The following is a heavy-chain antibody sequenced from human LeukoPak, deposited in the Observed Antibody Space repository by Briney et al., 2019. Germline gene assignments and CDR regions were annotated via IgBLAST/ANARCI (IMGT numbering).Heavy chain of an antibody. V-gene: IGHV1-69*06. D-gene: IGHD3-16*02. CDR3: ATDQLYYDYVWGSYRRGYFDY. CDR1: GGTFSNFA. Sequence: ASVKVSCKASGGTFSNFAISWVRQAPGQGLEWMGGIIPRLGTTNYTQKFQGRVTITADKSTSTAYMELSSLRSEDTAVYYCATDQLYYDYVWGSYRRGYFDYWGQGTLVTVSS. CDR2: IIPRLGTT. J-gene: IGHJ4*02.